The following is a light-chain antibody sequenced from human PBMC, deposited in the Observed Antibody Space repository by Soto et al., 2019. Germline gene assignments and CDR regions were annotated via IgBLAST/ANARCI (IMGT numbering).Light chain of an antibody. Sequence: IVMTQSPATLSVSPGERATLSCRASQSVSSNLAWYQQKPGQVPRLLIYGASTRATGIPARFSGSGSGTDFTLTISRLEPEDFAVYYCQQYGRSPWTFGQGTKVDIK. J-gene: IGKJ1*01. CDR3: QQYGRSPWT. CDR1: QSVSSN. V-gene: IGKV3-15*01. CDR2: GAS.